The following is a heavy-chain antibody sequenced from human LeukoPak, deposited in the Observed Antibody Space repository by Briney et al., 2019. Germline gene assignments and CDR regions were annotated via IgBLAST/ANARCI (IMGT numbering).Heavy chain of an antibody. J-gene: IGHJ5*02. Sequence: GGSLRLSCAASGFTFSSYTMNWVRQAPGKGLEWVSSISSGSDYIYYAGSVKGRFTISRDNAKNSLYLQMNSLRAEDTAVYYCARMYGSSWYTNWFDPWAREPWSPSPQ. D-gene: IGHD6-13*01. CDR3: ARMYGSSWYTNWFDP. CDR1: GFTFSSYT. V-gene: IGHV3-21*01. CDR2: ISSGSDYI.